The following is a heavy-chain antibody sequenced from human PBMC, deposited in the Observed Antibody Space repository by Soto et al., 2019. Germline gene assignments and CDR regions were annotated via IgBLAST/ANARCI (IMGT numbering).Heavy chain of an antibody. CDR1: GFTFSSYA. CDR3: AKDRWQQLVPLNWFDP. CDR2: ISGIGGST. D-gene: IGHD6-13*01. Sequence: GSLRLSCAATGFTFSSYAMSCVRHAPGKGLEWVSAISGIGGSTYYADSVKVRFAISRDNSKNTLYLQMNSLRAEDTAVYYCAKDRWQQLVPLNWFDPWGQGTLVTVSS. J-gene: IGHJ5*02. V-gene: IGHV3-23*01.